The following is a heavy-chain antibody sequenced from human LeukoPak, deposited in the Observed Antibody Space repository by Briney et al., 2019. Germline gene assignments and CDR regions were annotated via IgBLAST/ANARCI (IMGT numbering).Heavy chain of an antibody. D-gene: IGHD3-10*01. CDR3: AGDMAVLRGVVRPFDH. J-gene: IGHJ4*02. Sequence: PSETLSLTCTVAGHGFSSYYWSWIRQPAGKGLEWIGRIYTTGRTTYNPSLKSRVTMSVDTSMNQFSLKLTSVTAADTAVYYCAGDMAVLRGVVRPFDHWGQGTLVTVSS. V-gene: IGHV4-4*07. CDR2: IYTTGRT. CDR1: GHGFSSYY.